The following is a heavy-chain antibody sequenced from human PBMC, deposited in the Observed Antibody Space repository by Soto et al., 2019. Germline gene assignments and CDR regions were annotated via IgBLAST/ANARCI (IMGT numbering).Heavy chain of an antibody. CDR2: IIPIFGTA. Sequence: SVKVSCKASGGTFSSYAISWVRQAPGQGLEWMGGIIPIFGTANYAQKFQGRVTITADESTSTAYMELSSLRSEDTAVYYCASTFWSGYYLWFDPWGQGTLVTVSS. CDR3: ASTFWSGYYLWFDP. D-gene: IGHD3-3*01. CDR1: GGTFSSYA. V-gene: IGHV1-69*13. J-gene: IGHJ5*02.